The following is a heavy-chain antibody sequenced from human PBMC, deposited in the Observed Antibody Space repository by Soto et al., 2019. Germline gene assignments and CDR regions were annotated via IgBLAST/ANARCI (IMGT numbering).Heavy chain of an antibody. CDR2: IYYSGST. J-gene: IGHJ6*02. Sequence: QVQLQESGPGLVKPSETLSLTCTVSGGSISSYYWSWIRQPPGKGLEWIGYIYYSGSTNYNPSLKGRVTISVDTSKNQFSLKLSSVTAADTAVYYCARTGGYYYGSGSYPPYYYYYGMDVWGQGTTVTVSS. CDR3: ARTGGYYYGSGSYPPYYYYYGMDV. V-gene: IGHV4-59*08. D-gene: IGHD3-10*01. CDR1: GGSISSYY.